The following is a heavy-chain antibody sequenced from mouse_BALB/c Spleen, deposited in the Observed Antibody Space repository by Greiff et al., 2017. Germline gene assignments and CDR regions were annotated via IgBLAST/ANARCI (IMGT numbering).Heavy chain of an antibody. CDR3: ARHYGNYVNWYFDV. V-gene: IGHV5-12-1*01. J-gene: IGHJ1*01. CDR2: ISSGGGST. D-gene: IGHD2-1*01. CDR1: GFAFSSYD. Sequence: EVMLVESGGGLVKPGGSLKLSCAASGFAFSSYDMSWVRQTPEKRLEWVAYISSGGGSTYYPDTVKGRFTISRDNAKNTLYLQMSSLKSEDTAMYYCARHYGNYVNWYFDVWGAGTTVTVSS.